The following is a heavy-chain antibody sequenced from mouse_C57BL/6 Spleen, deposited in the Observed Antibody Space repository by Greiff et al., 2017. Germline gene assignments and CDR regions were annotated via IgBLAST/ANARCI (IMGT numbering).Heavy chain of an antibody. Sequence: VQLQQSGPELVKPGASVKMSCKASGYTFTDYNMHWVKQSHGKSLEWIGYINPNNGGTRYNQKFKGKATLTVNKSSSTAYIELRSLASEDPTIYYCARNGSSNWNFNVWGTGATVTVSS. CDR2: INPNNGGT. CDR1: GYTFTDYN. D-gene: IGHD1-1*01. J-gene: IGHJ1*03. V-gene: IGHV1-22*01. CDR3: ARNGSSNWNFNV.